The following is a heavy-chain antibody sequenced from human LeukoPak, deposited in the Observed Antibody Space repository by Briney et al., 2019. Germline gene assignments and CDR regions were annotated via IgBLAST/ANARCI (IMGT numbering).Heavy chain of an antibody. CDR3: ASPLGSAYYDFWSGYFHAFDI. CDR2: IYHSGST. CDR1: GYSISSGYY. Sequence: PSETLSLTCAVSGYSISSGYYWGWIRQPPGKGLEWIGSIYHSGSTYYNPSLRSRVTISVDTSKNQFSLKLSSVTAADTAVYYCASPLGSAYYDFWSGYFHAFDIWGQGTMVTVS. V-gene: IGHV4-38-2*01. D-gene: IGHD3-3*01. J-gene: IGHJ3*02.